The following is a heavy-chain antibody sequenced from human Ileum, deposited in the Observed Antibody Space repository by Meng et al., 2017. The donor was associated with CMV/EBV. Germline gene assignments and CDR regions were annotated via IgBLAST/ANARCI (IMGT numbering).Heavy chain of an antibody. Sequence: GGSLRLSCAASGFTFSSYGMHWVRQAPGKGLEWVSLIYSGGSDTFYADSVRGRFTISRDNSKDMLYLQMNSLRAEDTAVYFCVKRLYCGSSTCAKGMDVWGQGTTVTVSS. CDR2: IYSGGSDT. CDR3: VKRLYCGSSTCAKGMDV. J-gene: IGHJ6*02. V-gene: IGHV3-23*03. CDR1: GFTFSSYG. D-gene: IGHD2-2*01.